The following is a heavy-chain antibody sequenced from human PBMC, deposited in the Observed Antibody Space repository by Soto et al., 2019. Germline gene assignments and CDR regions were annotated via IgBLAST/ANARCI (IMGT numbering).Heavy chain of an antibody. Sequence: QVQLQESGPGLVKPSETLSLTCTVSGGSISSYYWSWMRQPPGKGLEWIGYIYYSGSTNYNPSLKSRVTISVDTSKNQFSLKLSSVTAADTAVYYCARDHSDSSGTYDAFDIWGQGTMVTVSS. CDR1: GGSISSYY. CDR2: IYYSGST. CDR3: ARDHSDSSGTYDAFDI. D-gene: IGHD3-22*01. V-gene: IGHV4-59*01. J-gene: IGHJ3*02.